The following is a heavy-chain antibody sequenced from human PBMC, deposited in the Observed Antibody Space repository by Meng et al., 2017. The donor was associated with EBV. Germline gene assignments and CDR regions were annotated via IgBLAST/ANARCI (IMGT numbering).Heavy chain of an antibody. CDR3: AKSSSSTPGVVDS. J-gene: IGHJ4*02. CDR1: GASVSGGTFR. V-gene: IGHV4-61*01. Sequence: QLRRSGPEPVRPSDPLSPPCTVPGASVSGGTFRWCWIRQTPGKELQWIGYIYDGETTIYNPSLKSRVTIFLDTSRNQFSLGLRSVTTADTAVYYCAKSSSSTPGVVDSWGQGTLVTVFS. D-gene: IGHD2-2*01. CDR2: IYDGETT.